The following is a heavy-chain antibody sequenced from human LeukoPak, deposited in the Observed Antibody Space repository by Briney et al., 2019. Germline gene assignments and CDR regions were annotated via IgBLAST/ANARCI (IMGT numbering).Heavy chain of an antibody. CDR2: MNPNSGNT. CDR1: GYTFTSYD. Sequence: ASVKVSCKASGYTFTSYDINWVRQATGQGLEWMGWMNPNSGNTGYAQKFQGRVTITRNTSISTAYMELSSLRSEDTAVYYCARGWYYDFWSGYYSRVDAFDIWGQGTMVTVSS. V-gene: IGHV1-8*01. CDR3: ARGWYYDFWSGYYSRVDAFDI. J-gene: IGHJ3*02. D-gene: IGHD3-3*01.